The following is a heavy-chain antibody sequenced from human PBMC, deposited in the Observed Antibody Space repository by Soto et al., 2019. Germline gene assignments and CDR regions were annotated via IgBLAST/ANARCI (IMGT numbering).Heavy chain of an antibody. CDR3: ASTYSSSAGLPAYYYYYGMDV. D-gene: IGHD6-6*01. J-gene: IGHJ6*02. CDR2: IYYGGST. CDR1: GGSISSGDYY. Sequence: PSETLSLTCTVSGGSISSGDYYWSWIRQPPGKGLEWIGYIYYGGSTYYNPSLKSRVTISVDTSKNQFSLKLSSVTAADTAVYYCASTYSSSAGLPAYYYYYGMDVWGQGTTVTVSS. V-gene: IGHV4-30-4*01.